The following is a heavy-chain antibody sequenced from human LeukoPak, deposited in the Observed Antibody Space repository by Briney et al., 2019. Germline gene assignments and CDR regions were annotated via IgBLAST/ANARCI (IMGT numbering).Heavy chain of an antibody. J-gene: IGHJ4*02. CDR1: GYSINGGYF. D-gene: IGHD6-19*01. CDR2: IYHSGST. CDR3: ARRALGNSSGLSG. V-gene: IGHV4-38-2*02. Sequence: SETLSLTCTVSGYSINGGYFWAWIRQPPGKGLEWIGSIYHSGSTYYNPSLKSRVTISVDTSMNQFSLRLSSVTAADTAVYYCARRALGNSSGLSGWGQGTLVTVSS.